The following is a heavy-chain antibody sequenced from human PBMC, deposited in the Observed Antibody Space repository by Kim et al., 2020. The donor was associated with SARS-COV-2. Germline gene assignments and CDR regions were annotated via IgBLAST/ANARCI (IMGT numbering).Heavy chain of an antibody. Sequence: PKSRVTISVDTSKNQFSLKLSSGTAADTAVYYCARGGITIFGVVNAIDYWGQGTLVTVSS. J-gene: IGHJ4*02. V-gene: IGHV4-59*09. CDR3: ARGGITIFGVVNAIDY. D-gene: IGHD3-3*01.